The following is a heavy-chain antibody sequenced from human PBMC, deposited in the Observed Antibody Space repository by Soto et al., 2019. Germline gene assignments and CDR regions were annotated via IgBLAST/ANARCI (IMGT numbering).Heavy chain of an antibody. V-gene: IGHV2-5*02. J-gene: IGHJ5*02. CDR2: IYWDDDE. D-gene: IGHD1-26*01. CDR3: AHSGAYYPPYYSEP. Sequence: QITLKESGPTLVKPTQTLTVTCTFSGFSLTTSGVGVGWIRQPPGKALEWLALIYWDDDERYRPSLQSRLTTPKDTPKDPTAPTLTSMNPVDTATYSCAHSGAYYPPYYSEPLAQGTLLPLS. CDR1: GFSLTTSGVG.